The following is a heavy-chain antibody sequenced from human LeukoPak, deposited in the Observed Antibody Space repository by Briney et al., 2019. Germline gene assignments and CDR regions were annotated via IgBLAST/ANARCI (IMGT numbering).Heavy chain of an antibody. CDR2: IYTSGST. V-gene: IGHV4-61*02. J-gene: IGHJ3*02. CDR3: ARGPYYYDGSGAFDI. Sequence: PSQTLSLTCTVSGDSISSGDYYWSWIRQPAGKGLEWIGRIYTSGSTNYNPSLKSRVTISVDTPKNQFSLKLSSVTAADTAVYYCARGPYYYDGSGAFDIWGQGTMVTVSS. CDR1: GDSISSGDYY. D-gene: IGHD3-22*01.